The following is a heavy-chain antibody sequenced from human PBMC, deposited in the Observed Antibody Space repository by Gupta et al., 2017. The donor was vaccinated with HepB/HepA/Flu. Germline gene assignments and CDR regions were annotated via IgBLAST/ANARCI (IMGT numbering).Heavy chain of an antibody. CDR3: ARGGNLGY. Sequence: EVQLVESGGGLVQPGGSLRLSCAASGFNFSNYEMNWVRQAPGKGLEWVSEITGSGRSRYNADSVKGRFTSSRENAKKSLYLQMTSLRAEDTAVDYGARGGNLGYGGQGTLVSVSS. J-gene: IGHJ4*02. D-gene: IGHD5-12*01. CDR2: ITGSGRSR. V-gene: IGHV3-48*03. CDR1: GFNFSNYE.